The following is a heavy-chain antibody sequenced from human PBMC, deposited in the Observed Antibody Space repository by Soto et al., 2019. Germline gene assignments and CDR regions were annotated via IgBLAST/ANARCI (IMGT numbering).Heavy chain of an antibody. V-gene: IGHV1-69*06. CDR2: IIPIFGTA. Sequence: ASVKVSCKASGGAFCSYAISWVRQAPGQGLEWMGGIIPIFGTANYAQKFQGRVTITADKSTSTAYMELSSLRSEDTAVYYCARVEAARDAFDIWGQGTMVTVSS. CDR1: GGAFCSYA. J-gene: IGHJ3*02. D-gene: IGHD6-6*01. CDR3: ARVEAARDAFDI.